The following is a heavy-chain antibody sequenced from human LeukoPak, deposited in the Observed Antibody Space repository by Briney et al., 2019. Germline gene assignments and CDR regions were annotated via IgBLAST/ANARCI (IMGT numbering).Heavy chain of an antibody. CDR1: GYTFTGYY. Sequence: GASVKVSCEASGYTFTGYYIHWVRQAPGQGLEWMGRINPNNGGTNYAQKFQGRVTMTRDTSISTAYMELSRLRSDDTAVYYCARDLSGWYGDFDYWGQGTLVTVSS. D-gene: IGHD6-19*01. V-gene: IGHV1-2*06. CDR2: INPNNGGT. CDR3: ARDLSGWYGDFDY. J-gene: IGHJ4*02.